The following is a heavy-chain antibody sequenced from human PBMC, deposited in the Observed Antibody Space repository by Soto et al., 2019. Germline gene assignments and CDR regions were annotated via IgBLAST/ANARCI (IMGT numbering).Heavy chain of an antibody. CDR1: GGSFSGYY. D-gene: IGHD3-3*01. Sequence: SETLSLTCAVYGGSFSGYYWSWIRQPPGKGLEWIGEINHSGSTNYNPSLKSRVTISVDTSKNQFSLKLSSVTTADTAVYYCALGVVIQDAFDIWGQGTMVTVSS. V-gene: IGHV4-34*01. CDR3: ALGVVIQDAFDI. CDR2: INHSGST. J-gene: IGHJ3*02.